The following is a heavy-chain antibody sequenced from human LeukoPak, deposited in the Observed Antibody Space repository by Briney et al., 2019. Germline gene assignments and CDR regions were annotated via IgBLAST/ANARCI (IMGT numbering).Heavy chain of an antibody. J-gene: IGHJ4*02. Sequence: ASVNVSCKASGYTFTGYYMHWVRQAPGQGLEWMGRINPNSGGTNYAQKFQGRVTMTRDTSISTAYMELSRLRSDDTAVYYCARGILDDYGGNPYWGQETLVTVSS. V-gene: IGHV1-2*06. CDR1: GYTFTGYY. CDR3: ARGILDDYGGNPY. D-gene: IGHD4-23*01. CDR2: INPNSGGT.